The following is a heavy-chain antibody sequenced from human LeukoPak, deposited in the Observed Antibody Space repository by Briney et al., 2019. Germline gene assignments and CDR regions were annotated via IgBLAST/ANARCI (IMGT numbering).Heavy chain of an antibody. CDR3: ARAGSGWSHYYYYYGMDV. Sequence: ASVNVSCTASGYTFTSYDINWVRQATGQGLEWMGWMNPNSGNTGYAQKFQGRVTMTRNTSISTAYMELSSLRSEDTAVYYCARAGSGWSHYYYYYGMDVWGQGTTVTVSS. CDR2: MNPNSGNT. CDR1: GYTFTSYD. V-gene: IGHV1-8*01. J-gene: IGHJ6*02. D-gene: IGHD6-19*01.